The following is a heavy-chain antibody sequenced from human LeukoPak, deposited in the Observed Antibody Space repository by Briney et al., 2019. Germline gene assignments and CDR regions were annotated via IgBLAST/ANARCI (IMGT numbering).Heavy chain of an antibody. J-gene: IGHJ4*02. CDR3: AKDNRRHYTSGPNPDSLH. V-gene: IGHV3-9*01. D-gene: IGHD6-19*01. CDR2: ISWNSGTI. CDR1: GFIFNNYA. Sequence: GGSLRPSCAGSGFIFNNYAMHWVRQPPGKGLEWVSGISWNSGTIDYADSVRGRFTISRDNAKNSLYLQMDSLRVEDTAFYYCAKDNRRHYTSGPNPDSLHWGQGALVTVSS.